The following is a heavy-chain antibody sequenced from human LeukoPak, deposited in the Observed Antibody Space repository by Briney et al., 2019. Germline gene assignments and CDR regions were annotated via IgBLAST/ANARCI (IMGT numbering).Heavy chain of an antibody. CDR1: GYTFTSYG. Sequence: ASVKVSCKASGYTFTSYGISWVRQAPGQGLEWMGWISAYNGNTNYAQKLQGRVTMTTDTSTSTAYMELRSLRSDDTAVYYCARGRSLYCSSTSCPKLDFDYWGQGTLVTVSS. J-gene: IGHJ4*02. V-gene: IGHV1-18*01. CDR2: ISAYNGNT. CDR3: ARGRSLYCSSTSCPKLDFDY. D-gene: IGHD2-2*01.